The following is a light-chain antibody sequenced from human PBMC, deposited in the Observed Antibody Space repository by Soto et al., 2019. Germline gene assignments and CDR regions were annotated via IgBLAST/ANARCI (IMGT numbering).Light chain of an antibody. CDR1: QSISIW. CDR3: QHYNAYSWT. V-gene: IGKV1-5*03. J-gene: IGKJ1*01. Sequence: DIHMTQSPSTLSASVGDRVTITCRASQSISIWLAWYQQKPGKAPNLLIYKKSSLESGVPSRFSGSGSGTEFTLTISSMQPDDFATYYCQHYNAYSWTFGQWTKVEIK. CDR2: KKS.